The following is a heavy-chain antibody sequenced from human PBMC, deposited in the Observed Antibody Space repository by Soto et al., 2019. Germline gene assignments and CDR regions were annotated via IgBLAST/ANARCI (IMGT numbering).Heavy chain of an antibody. CDR1: GLTFSTYS. Sequence: EVQLVESGGSLIQPGGSLRLSCAVSGLTFSTYSMNWVRQAPGKGLEWVSYISSSSGTIYYADSVKGRFTISRDNAKNSLYLQMSSLRDEDTAVYYCARERYDRLDYWVQGTLVTVSP. CDR3: ARERYDRLDY. J-gene: IGHJ4*02. CDR2: ISSSSGTI. V-gene: IGHV3-48*02. D-gene: IGHD3-22*01.